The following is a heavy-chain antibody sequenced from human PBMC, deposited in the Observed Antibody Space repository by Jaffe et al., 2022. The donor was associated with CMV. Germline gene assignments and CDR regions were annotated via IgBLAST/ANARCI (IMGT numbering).Heavy chain of an antibody. D-gene: IGHD2-15*01. V-gene: IGHV3-30*18. CDR2: ISYDGSNK. CDR1: GFTFSSYG. CDR3: AKSLVVRRWLPGGY. J-gene: IGHJ4*02. Sequence: QVQLVESGGGVVQPGRSLRLSCAASGFTFSSYGMHWVRQAPGKGLEWVAVISYDGSNKYYADSVKGRFTISRDNSKNTLYLQMNSLRAEDTAVYYCAKSLVVRRWLPGGYWGQGTLVTVSS.